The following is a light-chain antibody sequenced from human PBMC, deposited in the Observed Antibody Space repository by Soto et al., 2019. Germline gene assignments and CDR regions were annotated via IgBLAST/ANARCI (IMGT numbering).Light chain of an antibody. CDR3: CSYAGSSTFAV. J-gene: IGLJ3*02. CDR2: EGS. V-gene: IGLV2-23*03. Sequence: QSVLTQPASVSGSPGQSITICCTGTSSDVGSYNLVSWYQQHPGKAPKLMIYEGSKRPSGVSNRFSGSKSGNTASLTISGLQAEDEADYYCCSYAGSSTFAVFGGGTKLTVL. CDR1: SSDVGSYNL.